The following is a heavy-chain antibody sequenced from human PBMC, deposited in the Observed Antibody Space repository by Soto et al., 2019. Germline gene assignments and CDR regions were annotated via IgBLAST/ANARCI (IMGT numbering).Heavy chain of an antibody. J-gene: IGHJ4*02. D-gene: IGHD3-22*01. CDR1: GFTFSSNT. Sequence: GGSLRLSCAASGFTFSSNTMNWVRQAPGKGLEWVSSISSSSSYIYYADSVKGRFTISRDNSKNTLYLQMNSLRAEDTAVYYCARGCYYDSRPYYFDYWGQGTLVTVS. CDR2: ISSSSSYI. V-gene: IGHV3-21*01. CDR3: ARGCYYDSRPYYFDY.